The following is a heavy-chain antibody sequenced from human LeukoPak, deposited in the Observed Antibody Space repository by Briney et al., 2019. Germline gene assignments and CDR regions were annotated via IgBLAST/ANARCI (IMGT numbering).Heavy chain of an antibody. CDR3: ARGLHYYGSGSYYEDDY. CDR1: GYTFTSYY. Sequence: ASVTVSCTASGYTFTSYYMHWVRQAPGQGLEWMGIINPSGGSTSYAQKFQGRVTMTRDTSTSTVYMELSSLRSEDTAVYYCARGLHYYGSGSYYEDDYWGQGTLVTVSS. CDR2: INPSGGST. J-gene: IGHJ4*02. V-gene: IGHV1-46*01. D-gene: IGHD3-10*01.